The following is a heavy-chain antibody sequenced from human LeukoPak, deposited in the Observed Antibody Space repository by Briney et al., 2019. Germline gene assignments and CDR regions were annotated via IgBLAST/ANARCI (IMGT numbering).Heavy chain of an antibody. V-gene: IGHV3-11*03. J-gene: IGHJ5*02. CDR2: INGSSSDT. D-gene: IGHD2-8*02. Sequence: GGSLRLSCAASGFTFSDYYMTWIRQAPGRGLEWISYINGSSSDTKYADSVKGRFTISRDNAKNSLYLLMNSLRAEDTAVYYCARRGTTYCTVNSCHPNWFDPWGQGTLVTVSS. CDR1: GFTFSDYY. CDR3: ARRGTTYCTVNSCHPNWFDP.